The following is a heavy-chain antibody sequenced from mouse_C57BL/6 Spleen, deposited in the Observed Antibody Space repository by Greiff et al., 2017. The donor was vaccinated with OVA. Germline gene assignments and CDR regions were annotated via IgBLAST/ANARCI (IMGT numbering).Heavy chain of an antibody. J-gene: IGHJ4*01. CDR2: FHPYNDDT. D-gene: IGHD2-1*01. Sequence: VKLMESGAELVKPGASVKMSCKASGYTFTTYPIEWMKQNHGKSLEWIGNFHPYNDDTKYNEKFKGKATLTVEKSSSTVYLELSRLTSDDSAVYYCATIYYGNYGYAMDYWGQGTSVTVSS. CDR3: ATIYYGNYGYAMDY. V-gene: IGHV1-47*01. CDR1: GYTFTTYP.